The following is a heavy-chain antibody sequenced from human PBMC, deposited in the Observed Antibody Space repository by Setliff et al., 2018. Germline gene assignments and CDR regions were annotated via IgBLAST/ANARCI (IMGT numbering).Heavy chain of an antibody. CDR2: ISTSGSTI. CDR1: GFTFSNYG. J-gene: IGHJ6*03. Sequence: PGGSLRLSCAASGFTFSNYGMTWVRQAPGKGLEWISYISTSGSTIYYADSVKGRFTISRDKAHHSLFLQMNSLRAEDTAVYYCARGGDIITIFGVVTPDFYYYMDVWGTGTTVTVSS. D-gene: IGHD3-3*01. CDR3: ARGGDIITIFGVVTPDFYYYMDV. V-gene: IGHV3-48*01.